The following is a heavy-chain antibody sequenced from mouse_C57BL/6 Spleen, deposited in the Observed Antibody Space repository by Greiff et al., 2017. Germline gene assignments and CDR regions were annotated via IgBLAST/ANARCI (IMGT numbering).Heavy chain of an antibody. CDR3: ARSFDGPWFAY. Sequence: QVQLKESGPELVKPGASVKISCKASGYAFSSSWMNWVKQRPGKGLEWIGRIYPGDGDTNYNGKLKGKATLTADKSSSTAYMHISSLTSEDAAVYFCARSFDGPWFAYWGQVTLVTVSA. D-gene: IGHD1-2*01. V-gene: IGHV1-82*01. CDR2: IYPGDGDT. CDR1: GYAFSSSW. J-gene: IGHJ3*01.